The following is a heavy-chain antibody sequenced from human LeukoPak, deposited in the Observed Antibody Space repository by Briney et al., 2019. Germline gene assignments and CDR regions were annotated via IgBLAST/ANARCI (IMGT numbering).Heavy chain of an antibody. CDR2: ISGNSNYI. J-gene: IGHJ5*02. D-gene: IGHD2-2*01. V-gene: IGHV3-21*01. CDR3: ARAGEDVVLGPAPVGGSPYNWFDP. CDR1: GFTFSDYT. Sequence: GGSLRLSCAASGFTFSDYTMNWVRLAPGKGLEWVSSISGNSNYIYYADSVKGRFTISRGNAKNSLYLQMNSLRVEDTAVYYCARAGEDVVLGPAPVGGSPYNWFDPWGQGTLVTVSS.